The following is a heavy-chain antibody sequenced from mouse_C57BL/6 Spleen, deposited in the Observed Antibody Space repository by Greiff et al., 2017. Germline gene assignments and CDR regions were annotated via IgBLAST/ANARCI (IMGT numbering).Heavy chain of an antibody. V-gene: IGHV1-39*01. CDR2: INPNYGTT. CDR1: GYSFTDYN. CDR3: ARSGGENGNYNCFDY. D-gene: IGHD2-1*01. J-gene: IGHJ2*01. Sequence: VQLQQSGPELVKPGASVKISCKASGYSFTDYNMNWVKQSNGKSLEWIGVINPNYGTTSYNQKFKGKATLTVYQSSSTASMQLNSLTSEDSAVYYCARSGGENGNYNCFDYWGQGTTLTVSS.